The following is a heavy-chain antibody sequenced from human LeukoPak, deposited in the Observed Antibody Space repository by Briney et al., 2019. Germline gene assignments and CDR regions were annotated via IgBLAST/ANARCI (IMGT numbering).Heavy chain of an antibody. Sequence: SETPSLTCTVSGGSISSGSYYWSWIRQPAGKGLEWIGRIYTSGSTNYNPSLKSRVTISVDTSKNQFSLKLSSVTAADTAVYYCARDSGGYCGGDCYDYWGQGTLVTVSS. CDR2: IYTSGST. CDR1: GGSISSGSYY. D-gene: IGHD2-21*02. J-gene: IGHJ4*02. V-gene: IGHV4-61*02. CDR3: ARDSGGYCGGDCYDY.